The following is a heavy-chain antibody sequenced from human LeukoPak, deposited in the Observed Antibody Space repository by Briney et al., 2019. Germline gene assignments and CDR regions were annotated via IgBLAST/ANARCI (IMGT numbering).Heavy chain of an antibody. CDR1: GFSFITYG. CDR2: ISSSSSYI. J-gene: IGHJ4*02. D-gene: IGHD6-19*01. Sequence: GGSLRLSCAASGFSFITYGIHWVRQAPGKGLEWVSSISSSSSYIYYADSVKGRFTISRDNAKNSLYLQMNSLRAEDTAVYYCARDEWLDSFDYWGQGTLVTVSS. CDR3: ARDEWLDSFDY. V-gene: IGHV3-21*01.